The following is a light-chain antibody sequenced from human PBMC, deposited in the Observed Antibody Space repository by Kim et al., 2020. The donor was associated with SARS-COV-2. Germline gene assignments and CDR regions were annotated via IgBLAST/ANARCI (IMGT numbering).Light chain of an antibody. CDR1: QSLSRN. CDR3: QQYNSWPPYT. CDR2: GAS. J-gene: IGKJ2*01. V-gene: IGKV3-15*01. Sequence: VSPGERATHSCRASQSLSRNLAWYQQKPGQPPRLLMYGASTRATGVPARFSGSGSGTEFTLTISGLQSEDFAVYYCQQYNSWPPYTFGQGTKLEI.